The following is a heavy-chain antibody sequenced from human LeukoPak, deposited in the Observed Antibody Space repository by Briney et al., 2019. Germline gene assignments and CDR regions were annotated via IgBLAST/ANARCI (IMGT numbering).Heavy chain of an antibody. CDR1: GGSISSYY. V-gene: IGHV4-4*09. CDR3: ARRERYCSGGSCQAGYFDY. J-gene: IGHJ4*02. Sequence: SETLSLTCTVSGGSISSYYWSWIRQPPGKGLEWIGYIYTSGSTNYNPSLKSRVIISVDTSKNQFSLKLSSVTAADTAVYYCARRERYCSGGSCQAGYFDYWGQGTLVTVSS. D-gene: IGHD2-15*01. CDR2: IYTSGST.